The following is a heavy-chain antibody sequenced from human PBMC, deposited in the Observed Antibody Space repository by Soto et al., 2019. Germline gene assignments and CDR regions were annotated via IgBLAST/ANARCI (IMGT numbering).Heavy chain of an antibody. Sequence: EVQLLESGGGLVQPGGSLRLSCAASGFTAMSWVRQAPGKGLEWDSVISGSGGSTYYADSVKGRFTISRDNSKNTLYLQMNSLRAEDTAVYYCAKLSSGWFGPFDYWGQGTLVTVSS. CDR1: GFTA. CDR3: AKLSSGWFGPFDY. V-gene: IGHV3-23*01. J-gene: IGHJ4*02. CDR2: ISGSGGST. D-gene: IGHD6-19*01.